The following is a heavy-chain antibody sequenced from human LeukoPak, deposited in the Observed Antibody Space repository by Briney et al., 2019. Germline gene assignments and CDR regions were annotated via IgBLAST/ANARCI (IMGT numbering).Heavy chain of an antibody. CDR2: IIPIFGIA. D-gene: IGHD2-2*01. V-gene: IGHV1-69*04. J-gene: IGHJ6*02. Sequence: SVKVSCKASGGTFSSYAISWVRQAPGQGLEWMGRIIPIFGIANYAQKFHGRVTITADKSTSTDYMELSSLRSEDTAVYYCARGPAAMGYYYYGMDVWGQGTTVTVSS. CDR1: GGTFSSYA. CDR3: ARGPAAMGYYYYGMDV.